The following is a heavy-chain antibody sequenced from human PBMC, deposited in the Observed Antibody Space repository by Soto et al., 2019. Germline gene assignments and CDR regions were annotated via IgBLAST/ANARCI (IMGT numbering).Heavy chain of an antibody. J-gene: IGHJ4*02. D-gene: IGHD1-7*01. V-gene: IGHV1-18*04. CDR1: GYTFTSYP. Sequence: QVQLVQSAPELQRPGDSVKVSCKTSGYTFTSYPYSWVRQAPGQGLEWMGWVNSYDGTTKVAQQFRDRITLTADKSAATVLMELRRLTSDDTAVYYCAREYYGTTTWIDYWGQGTLVAVSS. CDR2: VNSYDGTT. CDR3: AREYYGTTTWIDY.